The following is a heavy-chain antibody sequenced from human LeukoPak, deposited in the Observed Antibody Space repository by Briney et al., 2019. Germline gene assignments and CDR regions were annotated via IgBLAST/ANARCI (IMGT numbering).Heavy chain of an antibody. V-gene: IGHV3-48*02. D-gene: IGHD5-18*01. CDR2: ISSSSSTI. CDR3: ARDEPGYSYYSTAFDI. CDR1: GFTFSSYS. Sequence: GGSLRLSCAASGFTFSSYSMNWVRQAPGKGLEWVSYISSSSSTIYYADSVEGRFTISRDNAKNSLYLQMNSLRDEDTAVYYCARDEPGYSYYSTAFDIWGQGSMVTVSS. J-gene: IGHJ3*02.